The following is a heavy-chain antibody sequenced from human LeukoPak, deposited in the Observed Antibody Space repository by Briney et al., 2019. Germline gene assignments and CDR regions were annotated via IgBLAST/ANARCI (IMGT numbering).Heavy chain of an antibody. CDR3: ARGLSIWFGGGWFDP. J-gene: IGHJ5*02. D-gene: IGHD3-10*01. CDR2: INHSGST. V-gene: IGHV4-34*01. Sequence: SETLSLTCAVYGGSFSGYYWSWIRQPPGKGLEWIGEINHSGSTNYNPSLKSRVTISVDTSKNQFSLKLSSVTAADTAVYYCARGLSIWFGGGWFDPWGQGTLVTVSS. CDR1: GGSFSGYY.